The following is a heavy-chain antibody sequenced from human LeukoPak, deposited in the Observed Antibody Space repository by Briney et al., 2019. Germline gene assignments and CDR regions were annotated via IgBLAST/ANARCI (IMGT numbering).Heavy chain of an antibody. J-gene: IGHJ6*04. V-gene: IGHV3-23*01. CDR3: ATVLRYFMDV. Sequence: GGSLRLSCAASGFTFSNYAMRWVRQAPGKGLEWVSTITSTGDSKYYADSVKGRFTISRDNSKNTLYLKINTLRAEDTAVYYCATVLRYFMDVWGEGATVTVSS. D-gene: IGHD3-9*01. CDR1: GFTFSNYA. CDR2: ITSTGDSK.